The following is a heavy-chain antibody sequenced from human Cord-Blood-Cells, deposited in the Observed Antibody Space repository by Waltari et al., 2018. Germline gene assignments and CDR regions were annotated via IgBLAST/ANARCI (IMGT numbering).Heavy chain of an antibody. CDR2: IYCSGST. J-gene: IGHJ4*02. Sequence: QVQLQESGPGLVKPSETLSLTCTVSGGSISSYYWSWIRQPPGKGLEWIGYIYCSGSTNYNPSLKSRVTISVDTSKNQFSLKLSSVTAADTAVYYCARASPYYYDSSGYYLDYWGQGTLVTVSS. CDR3: ARASPYYYDSSGYYLDY. D-gene: IGHD3-22*01. CDR1: GGSISSYY. V-gene: IGHV4-59*01.